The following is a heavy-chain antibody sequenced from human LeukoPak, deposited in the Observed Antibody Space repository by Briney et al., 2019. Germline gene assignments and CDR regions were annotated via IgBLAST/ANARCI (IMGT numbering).Heavy chain of an antibody. CDR3: ARDWPSEWEQLPDYDAVDI. V-gene: IGHV3-23*01. CDR2: ISPGGSDT. J-gene: IGHJ3*02. Sequence: GGSLRLSCAASGFTFNSYAMSWVRQAPGKGLEWVSAISPGGSDTYYADSVRGRFTISRDNSKNTLYLQMSSLRAEDSAVYYCARDWPSEWEQLPDYDAVDIWGQGTMVTVSS. D-gene: IGHD1-26*01. CDR1: GFTFNSYA.